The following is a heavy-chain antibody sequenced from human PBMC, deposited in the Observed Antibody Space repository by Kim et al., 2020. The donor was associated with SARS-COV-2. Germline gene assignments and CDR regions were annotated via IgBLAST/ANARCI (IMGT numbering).Heavy chain of an antibody. D-gene: IGHD3-16*01. CDR2: ISSDSSNE. Sequence: GGSLRLSCAASGFTFSNYAMSWVRQAPGKGLEWVAVISSDSSNEYYADSVKGRFTISRDSAKNTMYLQMNSLRAEDTAVYYCAKTGEFGFYYSYMDVWGKGTTVSVSS. V-gene: IGHV3-30-3*02. J-gene: IGHJ6*03. CDR3: AKTGEFGFYYSYMDV. CDR1: GFTFSNYA.